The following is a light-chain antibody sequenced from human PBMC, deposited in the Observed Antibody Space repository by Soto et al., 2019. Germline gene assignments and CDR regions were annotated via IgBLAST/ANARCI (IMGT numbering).Light chain of an antibody. V-gene: IGKV3-20*01. J-gene: IGKJ1*01. CDR2: GAS. CDR1: QSVSSSY. CDR3: QQYGSSQWT. Sequence: EDVLTQSPGTLSLSPGERATLSCRASQSVSSSYLAWYQQKPGQTPRLLIYGASSRATGIPDRFSGSGSETDFTLTVSRLEPEDFAVYYCQQYGSSQWTFGQGTKVELK.